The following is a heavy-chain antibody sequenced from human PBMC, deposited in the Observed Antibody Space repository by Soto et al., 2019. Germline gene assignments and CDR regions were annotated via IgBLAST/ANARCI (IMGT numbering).Heavy chain of an antibody. D-gene: IGHD2-15*01. CDR1: GASISSDNR. CDR2: ISQSGTT. Sequence: SETLSLTCAGSGASISSDNRWTWVRQPPGEGLEWIGEISQSGTTKYNPSLASRVTISVDKSKNQFSLRLTSMTAADTAVYYCAKKVPAALRLYYFFGMDVWGQGTKVT. V-gene: IGHV4-4*02. CDR3: AKKVPAALRLYYFFGMDV. J-gene: IGHJ6*02.